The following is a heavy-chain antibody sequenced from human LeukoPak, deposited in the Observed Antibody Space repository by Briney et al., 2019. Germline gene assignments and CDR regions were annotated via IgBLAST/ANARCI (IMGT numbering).Heavy chain of an antibody. Sequence: ASVKVSCKASGYTFTSYDINWVRQATGQGLEWMGWMNPNSGNTGYAQKFQGRVTMTRNTSISTAYMELSSLRSEDTAVYYCARGRYSYGHGGGPIFDYWGQGTLVTVSS. D-gene: IGHD5-18*01. V-gene: IGHV1-8*01. J-gene: IGHJ4*02. CDR3: ARGRYSYGHGGGPIFDY. CDR2: MNPNSGNT. CDR1: GYTFTSYD.